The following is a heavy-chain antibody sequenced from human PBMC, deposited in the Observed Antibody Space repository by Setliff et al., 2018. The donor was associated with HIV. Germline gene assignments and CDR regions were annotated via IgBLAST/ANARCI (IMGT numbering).Heavy chain of an antibody. D-gene: IGHD6-13*01. CDR2: INPNSGGT. CDR1: GYTFTGYY. CDR3: ARDSVAAGISGFDY. Sequence: ASVKVSCKASGYTFTGYYMHWVRQAPGQGLEWMGWINPNSGGTNYAQKFQGWVTMTRDTSISTAYMELSRLRSDDTAVYYCARDSVAAGISGFDYWGQGTLVTVSS. V-gene: IGHV1-2*04. J-gene: IGHJ4*02.